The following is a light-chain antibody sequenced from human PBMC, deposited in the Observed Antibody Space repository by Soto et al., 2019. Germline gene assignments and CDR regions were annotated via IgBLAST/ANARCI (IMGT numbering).Light chain of an antibody. CDR1: QSLSSNF. CDR3: QQYDSSPRT. V-gene: IGKV3-20*01. J-gene: IGKJ1*01. CDR2: DTS. Sequence: EIVLTQSPGTLSFSPGERATLSCTASQSLSSNFLARYQQKPGQAPRLLIYDTSSRATGIPDRFSGSGSGTDFTLTISRLEPEDFAVYHCQQYDSSPRTFGQGTKVDIK.